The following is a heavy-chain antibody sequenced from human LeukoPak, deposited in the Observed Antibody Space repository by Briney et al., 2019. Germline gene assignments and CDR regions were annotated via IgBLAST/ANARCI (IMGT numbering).Heavy chain of an antibody. V-gene: IGHV5-51*01. J-gene: IGHJ3*02. CDR2: IYPGDSDT. Sequence: GESLKISCKGSGYSFTSYWIGWVRQMPGKGLEWMGIIYPGDSDTRYSPSFQGQVTISADKSISTAYLQWSSLKASDTAMYYCARSSARFLEWLLSLDAFDIWGQGTMVTVSS. CDR3: ARSSARFLEWLLSLDAFDI. CDR1: GYSFTSYW. D-gene: IGHD3-3*01.